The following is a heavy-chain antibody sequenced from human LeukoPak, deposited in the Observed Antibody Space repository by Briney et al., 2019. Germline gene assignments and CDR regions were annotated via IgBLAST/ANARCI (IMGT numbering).Heavy chain of an antibody. CDR2: IYYSGST. CDR3: ARAGPVRPSYSSGWGGYYYYYGMDV. D-gene: IGHD6-19*01. J-gene: IGHJ6*02. CDR1: GGSISSSNW. V-gene: IGHV4-4*02. Sequence: SETLSLTCAVSGGSISSSNWWSWVRQPPGKGLEWIGYIYYSGSTNYNPSLKSRVTISVDTSKNQFSLKLSSVTAADAAVYYCARAGPVRPSYSSGWGGYYYYYGMDVWGQGTTVTVSS.